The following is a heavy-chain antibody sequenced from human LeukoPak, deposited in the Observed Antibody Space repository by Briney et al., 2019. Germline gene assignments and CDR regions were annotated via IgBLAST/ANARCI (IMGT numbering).Heavy chain of an antibody. CDR1: GGSISSYY. V-gene: IGHV4-4*07. J-gene: IGHJ4*02. CDR3: ARSYYYDSSDYTDDY. Sequence: PSETLSLTCTVSGGSISSYYWSWIRQPAGKGLEWIGRIYTSGSTNYNPSLKSRVTMSVDTSKNQFSLKLSSVTAADTAMYYCARSYYYDSSDYTDDYWGQGTLVTVSS. D-gene: IGHD3-22*01. CDR2: IYTSGST.